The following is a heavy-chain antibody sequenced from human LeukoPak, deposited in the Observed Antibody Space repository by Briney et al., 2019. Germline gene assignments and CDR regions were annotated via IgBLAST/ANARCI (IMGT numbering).Heavy chain of an antibody. D-gene: IGHD1-20*01. J-gene: IGHJ3*02. Sequence: PLETLSLTCSVSGTSITHYFWSWIRQSAGQRLEWIGRISTHGTTTYNPSLNSRVTMSRDTSGSQVSLKLSSVTAADTAIYFCARDVTGTTNAFDIWGQGRMVTVSS. CDR3: ARDVTGTTNAFDI. CDR1: GTSITHYF. V-gene: IGHV4-4*07. CDR2: ISTHGTT.